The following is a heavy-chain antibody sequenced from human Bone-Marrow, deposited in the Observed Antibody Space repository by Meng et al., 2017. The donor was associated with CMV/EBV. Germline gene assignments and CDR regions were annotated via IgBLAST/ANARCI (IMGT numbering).Heavy chain of an antibody. V-gene: IGHV3-30*04. CDR1: GFTFSSYA. Sequence: GESLKISCPASGFTFSSYAMHWVRQAPGKGLEWAAVISNDGINRYYADPVKGRFTISRDNSKNTLYLQMNSLRAEDTAVYYCARSYDFWSGLPIDYWGQGTLVTVSS. D-gene: IGHD3-3*01. CDR3: ARSYDFWSGLPIDY. J-gene: IGHJ4*02. CDR2: ISNDGINR.